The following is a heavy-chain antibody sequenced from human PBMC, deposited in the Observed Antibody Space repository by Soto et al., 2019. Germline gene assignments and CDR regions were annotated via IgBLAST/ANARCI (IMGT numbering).Heavy chain of an antibody. CDR2: ISSSSSTI. CDR3: ARDGDGSSWPFDY. V-gene: IGHV3-48*01. CDR1: GFTFSYYN. J-gene: IGHJ4*02. Sequence: GGSLRLSCAASGFTFSYYNMDWVRQAPARGLEWVSYISSSSSTIYYADSVKGRFTISRDNASNSLYLQMNSLRAEDTAVYYCARDGDGSSWPFDYWGQGTLVTVSS. D-gene: IGHD6-13*01.